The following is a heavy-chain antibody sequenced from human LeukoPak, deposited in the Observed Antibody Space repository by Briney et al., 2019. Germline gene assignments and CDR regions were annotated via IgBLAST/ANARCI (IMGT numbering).Heavy chain of an antibody. CDR2: ISYDGSNK. CDR3: AKGSSSWHVYDY. D-gene: IGHD6-13*01. CDR1: GFTFSSYG. V-gene: IGHV3-30*18. Sequence: GRSLRLSCAASGFTFSSYGMHWVRQAPGKGLEWVAVISYDGSNKYYADSVKGRFTISRDNSKNTLYLQMNSLRAEDTAAYYCAKGSSSWHVYDYWGQGTLVTVSS. J-gene: IGHJ4*02.